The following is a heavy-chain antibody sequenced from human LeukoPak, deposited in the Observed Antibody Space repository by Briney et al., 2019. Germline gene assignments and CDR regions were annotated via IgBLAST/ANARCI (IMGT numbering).Heavy chain of an antibody. Sequence: GGSLRLSCAASGFTFSSYSMNWVRQAPGKGLEWVSSISSSSSYIYYADSVKGRFTISRDNAKNSLYLQMNSLRAEDTAVYYCASSPILAAAGSDEGYWGQGTLVTVSS. J-gene: IGHJ4*02. CDR2: ISSSSSYI. D-gene: IGHD6-13*01. CDR1: GFTFSSYS. V-gene: IGHV3-21*01. CDR3: ASSPILAAAGSDEGY.